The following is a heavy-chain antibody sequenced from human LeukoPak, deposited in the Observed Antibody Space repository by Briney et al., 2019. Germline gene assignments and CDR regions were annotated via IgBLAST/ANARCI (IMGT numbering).Heavy chain of an antibody. CDR2: INHSGST. CDR3: ARTPALVAAGTDY. V-gene: IGHV4-34*01. D-gene: IGHD6-13*01. J-gene: IGHJ4*02. Sequence: SETLSLTCAVYGGSFSGYYWSWIRQPPGKGLEWIGEINHSGSTNYNPSLKSRVTISVDTSKNRFSLKLSSVTAADTAVYYCARTPALVAAGTDYWGQGTLVTVSS. CDR1: GGSFSGYY.